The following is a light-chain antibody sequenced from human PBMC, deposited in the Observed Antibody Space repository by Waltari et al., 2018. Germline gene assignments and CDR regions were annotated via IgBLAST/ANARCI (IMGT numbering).Light chain of an antibody. J-gene: IGLJ2*01. CDR1: SSNIGAGYD. CDR2: GNS. Sequence: QSVLTQPPSVSGAPGQRVTISCTGSSSNIGAGYDVHWYQQLPGTAPKHLLYGNSNRPSGVPDRFSGSKSGTSASLAITGLQAEDEADYYCQSYDSSLSGYVVFGGGTKLTVL. CDR3: QSYDSSLSGYVV. V-gene: IGLV1-40*01.